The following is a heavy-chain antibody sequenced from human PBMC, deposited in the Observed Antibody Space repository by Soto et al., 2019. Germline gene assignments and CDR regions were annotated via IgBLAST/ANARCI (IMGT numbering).Heavy chain of an antibody. V-gene: IGHV1-8*01. CDR3: ARGNVLLWFKWFDP. CDR1: GYTFTSYD. D-gene: IGHD3-10*01. Sequence: ASVKVSCKASGYTFTSYDINWVRQATGQGLEWMGWMNPNSGNTGYAQKFQGRVTMTRNTSISAAYMELSSLGSEDTAVYYCARGNVLLWFKWFDPWGQGTLVTVSS. J-gene: IGHJ5*02. CDR2: MNPNSGNT.